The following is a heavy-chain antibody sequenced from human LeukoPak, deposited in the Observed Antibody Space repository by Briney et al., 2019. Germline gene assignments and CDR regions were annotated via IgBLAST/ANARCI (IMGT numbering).Heavy chain of an antibody. Sequence: PSETLSLTCTVSGGSISSSSYYWGWIRQPPGKGLEWIGSIYYSGSTYYNPSLKSRVTISVNTSKNQFSLKLSSVTAADTAVYYCARDGYNRPGASFDYWGQGTLVTVSS. V-gene: IGHV4-39*02. CDR2: IYYSGST. CDR3: ARDGYNRPGASFDY. D-gene: IGHD5-24*01. J-gene: IGHJ4*02. CDR1: GGSISSSSYY.